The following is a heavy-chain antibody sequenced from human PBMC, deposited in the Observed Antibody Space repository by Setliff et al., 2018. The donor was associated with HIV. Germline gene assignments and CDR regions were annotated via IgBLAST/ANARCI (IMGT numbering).Heavy chain of an antibody. CDR1: GGTFSNYG. CDR2: IIPSGGST. Sequence: ASVKVSCKASGGTFSNYGMSWVRQAPGQGLEWMGGIIPSGGSTSYAQKFQGRVTMTRDTYKSTVYMELSSLRSEYTSVYYCARDGRYYDSSGYFDYWGQGTLVTVSS. V-gene: IGHV1-46*01. J-gene: IGHJ4*02. D-gene: IGHD3-22*01. CDR3: ARDGRYYDSSGYFDY.